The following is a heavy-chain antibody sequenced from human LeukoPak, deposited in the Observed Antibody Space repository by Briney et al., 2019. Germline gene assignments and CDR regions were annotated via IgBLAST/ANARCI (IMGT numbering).Heavy chain of an antibody. CDR3: ASGPWRGLQLFDY. D-gene: IGHD1-1*01. CDR2: IYHSGST. Sequence: NASETLSLTCTVSGYSISSGYYWGWIRQPPGKGLEWIGSIYHSGSTYYNPSLKSRVTISVDTSKNQFSLKLSSVTAADTAVYYCASGPWRGLQLFDYWGQGTLVTVSS. V-gene: IGHV4-38-2*02. CDR1: GYSISSGYY. J-gene: IGHJ4*02.